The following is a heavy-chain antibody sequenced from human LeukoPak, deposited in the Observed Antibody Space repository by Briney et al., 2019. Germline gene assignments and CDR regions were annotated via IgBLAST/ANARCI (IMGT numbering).Heavy chain of an antibody. D-gene: IGHD3-10*01. CDR1: GFTFSSYA. Sequence: PGGSLRLSCAASGFTFSSYAMSWVRQAPGKGLEWVSAISGSVGSTYYADSVKGRFTIYSDNSKNTLYLQMNSLRAEDTAVYYCAKSVQFLWFGESSPGYWGQGTLVTVSS. CDR3: AKSVQFLWFGESSPGY. CDR2: ISGSVGST. V-gene: IGHV3-23*01. J-gene: IGHJ4*02.